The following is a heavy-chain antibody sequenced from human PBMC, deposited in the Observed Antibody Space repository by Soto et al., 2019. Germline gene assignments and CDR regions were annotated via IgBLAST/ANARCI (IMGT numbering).Heavy chain of an antibody. V-gene: IGHV4-59*01. D-gene: IGHD6-6*01. Sequence: SSETLSLTCTVSGDSISSYYWGWIRQPPGKGLEWIGYIHYSGSTNYNPSLKSRVTISVDTPKNQFSLKVNSMTAADTAVYYCARGGLAARKGRWVDPWGQGTLVTVSS. CDR2: IHYSGST. J-gene: IGHJ5*02. CDR1: GDSISSYY. CDR3: ARGGLAARKGRWVDP.